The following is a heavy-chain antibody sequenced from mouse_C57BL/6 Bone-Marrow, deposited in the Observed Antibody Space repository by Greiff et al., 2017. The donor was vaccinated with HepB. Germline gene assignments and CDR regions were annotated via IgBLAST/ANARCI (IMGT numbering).Heavy chain of an antibody. CDR1: GYAFTNYL. Sequence: VQRVESGAELVRPGTSVKVSCKASGYAFTNYLIEWVKQRPGQGLEWIGVINPGSGGTNYNEKFKGKATLTADKSSSTAYMQLSSLTSEDSAVYFCARWLRRRRGFAYWGQGTLVTVSA. D-gene: IGHD2-2*01. J-gene: IGHJ3*01. V-gene: IGHV1-54*01. CDR3: ARWLRRRRGFAY. CDR2: INPGSGGT.